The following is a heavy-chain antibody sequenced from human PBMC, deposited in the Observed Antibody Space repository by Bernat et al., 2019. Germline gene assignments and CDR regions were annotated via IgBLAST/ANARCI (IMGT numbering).Heavy chain of an antibody. CDR1: GFTFSNAW. D-gene: IGHD3-22*01. J-gene: IGHJ4*02. Sequence: EVQLVESGGGLVKPGGSLRLSCAASGFTFSNAWMSWVRQAPGKGREWVGRIKSKTDGGTTDYAAPVKGRFTISRDDSKNTLYLQMNSLKTEDTAVYYCTTSLRRITMIVVVIGSDYWGQGTLVTVSS. CDR2: IKSKTDGGTT. V-gene: IGHV3-15*01. CDR3: TTSLRRITMIVVVIGSDY.